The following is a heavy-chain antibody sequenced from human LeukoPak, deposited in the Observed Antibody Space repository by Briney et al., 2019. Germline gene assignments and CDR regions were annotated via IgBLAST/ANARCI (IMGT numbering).Heavy chain of an antibody. CDR2: IGSYEGDT. CDR1: TSH. J-gene: IGHJ5*01. Sequence: ASVKVSCKATSHISWVRQAPGQGLEWMGWIGSYEGDTYYAQKFQGRVTVTTDTSTNTAYMELRSPRADDTAVYYCARDFWNFYDGSGYYRDFDSWGQGTLVTVSS. V-gene: IGHV1-18*01. D-gene: IGHD3-22*01. CDR3: ARDFWNFYDGSGYYRDFDS.